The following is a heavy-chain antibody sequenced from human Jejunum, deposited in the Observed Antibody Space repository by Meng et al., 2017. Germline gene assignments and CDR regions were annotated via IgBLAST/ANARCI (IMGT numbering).Heavy chain of an antibody. Sequence: GESLKTSCVASGFSFSNFVMNWVRQAPGKGLEWVSTLSSSGGSTYYADSVKGRFTISRDNSKSTLYLQMNSLRVDDTAIYYCARDQYGNSGSPTGIVYWGQGTLVTVSS. CDR2: LSSSGGST. CDR1: GFSFSNFV. J-gene: IGHJ4*02. V-gene: IGHV3-23*01. CDR3: ARDQYGNSGSPTGIVY. D-gene: IGHD2/OR15-2a*01.